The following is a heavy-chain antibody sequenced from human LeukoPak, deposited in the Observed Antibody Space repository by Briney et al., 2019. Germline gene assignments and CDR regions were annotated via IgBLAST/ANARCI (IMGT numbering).Heavy chain of an antibody. D-gene: IGHD3-22*01. Sequence: GASVKVSCKASGYTFTAYYMHWVRQAPGQGLEWMGWINPNSGGTNYAQKFQGRVTMTRDTSISTAYMELSRLRSDDTAVYYCWYYYDSSNAVVNAFDIWGQGTMVTVPS. CDR3: WYYYDSSNAVVNAFDI. CDR2: INPNSGGT. J-gene: IGHJ3*02. CDR1: GYTFTAYY. V-gene: IGHV1-2*02.